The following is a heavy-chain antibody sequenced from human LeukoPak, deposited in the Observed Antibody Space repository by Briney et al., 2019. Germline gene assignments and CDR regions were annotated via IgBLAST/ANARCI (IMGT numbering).Heavy chain of an antibody. CDR2: IYSGGST. Sequence: PGGSLRLSCAASGFTFSSYGMHWVRQAPGKGLAWVSVIYSGGSTYYADSVKGRFTISRDNSKNTLYLQMNSLRAEDTAVYYCASQGGVLLWFGEMGYWGQGTLVTVSS. V-gene: IGHV3-66*04. D-gene: IGHD3-10*01. CDR1: GFTFSSYG. CDR3: ASQGGVLLWFGEMGY. J-gene: IGHJ4*02.